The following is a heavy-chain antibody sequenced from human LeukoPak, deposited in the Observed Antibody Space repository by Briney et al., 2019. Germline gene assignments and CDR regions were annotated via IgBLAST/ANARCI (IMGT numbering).Heavy chain of an antibody. Sequence: GGSLRLSCTASGFSVSDYYMNWIRQSPGKGLEWVSHITRKDAIEYADSVRGRFTISRDNANNLLYLLMDSLRPEDTAVYYCARGTYYSGSGPGNWFDPWGHGTLVTVSS. V-gene: IGHV3-11*01. CDR1: GFSVSDYY. D-gene: IGHD3-10*01. CDR2: ITRKDAI. J-gene: IGHJ5*02. CDR3: ARGTYYSGSGPGNWFDP.